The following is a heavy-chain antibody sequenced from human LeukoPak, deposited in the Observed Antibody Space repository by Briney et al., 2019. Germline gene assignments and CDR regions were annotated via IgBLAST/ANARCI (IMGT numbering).Heavy chain of an antibody. CDR2: IKQDGSEK. CDR1: GFTFSSYW. J-gene: IGHJ4*02. D-gene: IGHD5-12*01. V-gene: IGHV3-7*03. CDR3: AKLISGYDGDEGVDY. Sequence: PGGSLRLSCAASGFTFSSYWMSWVRQAPGKGLEWVANIKQDGSEKYYVDSVKGRFTISRDNAKNSLYLQMNSLRAEDTALYYCAKLISGYDGDEGVDYWGQGTLVTVSS.